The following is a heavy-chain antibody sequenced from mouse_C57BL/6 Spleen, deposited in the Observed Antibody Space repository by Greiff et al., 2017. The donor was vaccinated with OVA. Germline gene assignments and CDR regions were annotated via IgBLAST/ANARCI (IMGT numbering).Heavy chain of an antibody. Sequence: EVKLMESGGGLVKPGGSLKLSCAASGFTFSDYGMHWVRQAPKKGLEWVAYISSGSSTIYYADTVKGRFTISRDNAKNTLFLQMTSLRSEDTAMYYCARIGGFAYWGQGTLVTVSA. V-gene: IGHV5-17*01. CDR2: ISSGSSTI. CDR1: GFTFSDYG. J-gene: IGHJ3*01. CDR3: ARIGGFAY.